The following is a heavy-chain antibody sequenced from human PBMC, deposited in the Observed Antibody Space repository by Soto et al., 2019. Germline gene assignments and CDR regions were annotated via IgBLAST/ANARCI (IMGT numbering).Heavy chain of an antibody. CDR2: FIPVFNTS. Sequence: QFQLVQSGAEVQEPQSSVKVSCKSSGGSFDSYAVAGVRQAPGQGLEWLGGFIPVFNTSKYAHQFQARVTFTADDSTGTAYMPLTNLKSEDTAVYFCATRIADSPLGPLHYFYAMDAWGQGTTVIVS. V-gene: IGHV1-69*01. CDR1: GGSFDSYA. CDR3: ATRIADSPLGPLHYFYAMDA. D-gene: IGHD2-21*01. J-gene: IGHJ6*02.